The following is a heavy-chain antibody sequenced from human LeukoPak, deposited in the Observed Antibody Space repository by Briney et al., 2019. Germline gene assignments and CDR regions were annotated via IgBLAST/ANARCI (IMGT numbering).Heavy chain of an antibody. V-gene: IGHV3-9*03. J-gene: IGHJ4*02. CDR2: ISWNSGSI. CDR1: GFTFDGYA. Sequence: PGGSLRLSCAASGFTFDGYAMHWVRHAPGQGLEWVSGISWNSGSIGYADSVKGRFTISRDNAKNSLYLQMNSLRAEDMALYYCAKGGVGATFYRFDYWGQGTLVTVSS. CDR3: AKGGVGATFYRFDY. D-gene: IGHD1-26*01.